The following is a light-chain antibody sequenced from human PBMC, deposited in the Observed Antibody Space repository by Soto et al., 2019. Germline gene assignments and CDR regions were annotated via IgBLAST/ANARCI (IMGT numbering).Light chain of an antibody. J-gene: IGLJ2*01. Sequence: QPVLTQPPSVSGAPGQRVTISCTGSSSNIGAGYDVHWYQHLPGTAPKLLIYGNSNRPSGVPDRFSGSKSGTSASLAITGLQAEDEADYYCHSYDSSLSGSVFGGGTQLTVL. V-gene: IGLV1-40*01. CDR3: HSYDSSLSGSV. CDR2: GNS. CDR1: SSNIGAGYD.